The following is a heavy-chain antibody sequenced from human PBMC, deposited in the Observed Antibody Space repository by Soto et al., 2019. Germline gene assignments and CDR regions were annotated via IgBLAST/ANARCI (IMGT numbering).Heavy chain of an antibody. J-gene: IGHJ5*02. Sequence: SETLSLTCAVYGGSFSGYYWSWIRQPPGKGLEWIGEINHSGSTNYNPSLKSRVTISVDTSKNXFSXXLSSVTAADTAVYYCARGSPELYSSSTGEFDPWGQGTLVTVSS. V-gene: IGHV4-34*01. CDR2: INHSGST. D-gene: IGHD6-13*01. CDR1: GGSFSGYY. CDR3: ARGSPELYSSSTGEFDP.